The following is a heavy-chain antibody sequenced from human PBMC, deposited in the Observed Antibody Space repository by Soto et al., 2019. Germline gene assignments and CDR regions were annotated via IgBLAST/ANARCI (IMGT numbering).Heavy chain of an antibody. Sequence: ASVKGSCKASGGTFSSYAISWVRQAPGQGLEWMGGIIPIFGTANYAQKFQGRVTITADESTSTAYMELSSLRSEDTAVYYCARASYGSGSYYNGDYYYYGMDVWGQGTTVTVSS. CDR3: ARASYGSGSYYNGDYYYYGMDV. CDR1: GGTFSSYA. CDR2: IIPIFGTA. V-gene: IGHV1-69*13. D-gene: IGHD3-10*01. J-gene: IGHJ6*02.